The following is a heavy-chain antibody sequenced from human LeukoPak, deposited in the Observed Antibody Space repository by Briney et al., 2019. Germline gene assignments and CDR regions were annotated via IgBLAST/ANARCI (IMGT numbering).Heavy chain of an antibody. CDR2: INPNSGGT. CDR3: ARTHRLMVRGVIKPYYFDY. Sequence: ASVKVSCKASGYTFTGYYMHWVRQAPGQGLEWMGWINPNSGGTNYAQKFQGRVTMTRDTSISTAYMELSRLRSDDTAVYYCARTHRLMVRGVIKPYYFDYWGQGTLVTVSS. CDR1: GYTFTGYY. D-gene: IGHD3-10*01. J-gene: IGHJ4*02. V-gene: IGHV1-2*02.